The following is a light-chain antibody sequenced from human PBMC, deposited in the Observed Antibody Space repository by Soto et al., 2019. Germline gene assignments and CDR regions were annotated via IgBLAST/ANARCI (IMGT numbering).Light chain of an antibody. CDR3: SSYTSSTTVI. CDR2: EVS. Sequence: QSVLTQPASVSGSPGQSITISCTGTSSDVGAYNYVSWYQQHPGKAPKLMIYEVSNRPSGVSNRCSGSKSGNTASLSISGLQAEDEADYYCSSYTSSTTVIFGGGTKVNVL. CDR1: SSDVGAYNY. J-gene: IGLJ2*01. V-gene: IGLV2-14*01.